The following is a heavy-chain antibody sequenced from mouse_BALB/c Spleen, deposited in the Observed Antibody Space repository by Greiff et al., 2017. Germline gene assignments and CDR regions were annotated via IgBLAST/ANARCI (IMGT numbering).Heavy chain of an antibody. CDR3: ARYGNYCDY. Sequence: EVKLMESGGGLVQPGGSRKLSCAASGFTFSSFGMHWVRQAPEKGLEWVAYISSGSSTIYYADTVKGRFTISRDNPKNTLFLQMTSLRSEDTAMYYCARYGNYCDYWGQGTTLTVSS. V-gene: IGHV5-17*02. CDR2: ISSGSSTI. D-gene: IGHD2-1*01. CDR1: GFTFSSFG. J-gene: IGHJ2*01.